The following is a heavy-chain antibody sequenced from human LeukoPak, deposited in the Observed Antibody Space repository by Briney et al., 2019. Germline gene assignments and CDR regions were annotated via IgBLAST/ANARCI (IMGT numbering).Heavy chain of an antibody. CDR1: GFTFSSYW. Sequence: GGSLRLSCAASGFTFSSYWMSWVRQAPGKGLEWVSAISGSGGSTYYADSVKGRFTISRDNSKNTLYLQMGSLRAEDMAVYYCARDGSGSPDYWGQGTLVTVSS. V-gene: IGHV3-23*01. CDR3: ARDGSGSPDY. CDR2: ISGSGGST. D-gene: IGHD3-10*01. J-gene: IGHJ4*02.